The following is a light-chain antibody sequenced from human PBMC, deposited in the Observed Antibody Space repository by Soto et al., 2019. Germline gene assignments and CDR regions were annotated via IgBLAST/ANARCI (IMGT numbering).Light chain of an antibody. CDR2: DDG. J-gene: IGLJ3*02. Sequence: SYELTQPPSVSVAPGQTARVTCGGNNIGGFSVHWYQLKPGQAPVLVVYDDGDRPSGIPERFSGSNSGNTATLTISRVEAGDEADYYCQVWDSSSDHWVFGGGTQLTVL. CDR1: NIGGFS. V-gene: IGLV3-21*02. CDR3: QVWDSSSDHWV.